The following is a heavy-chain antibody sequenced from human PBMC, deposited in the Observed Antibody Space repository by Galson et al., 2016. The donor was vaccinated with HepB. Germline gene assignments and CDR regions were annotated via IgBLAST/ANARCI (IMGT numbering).Heavy chain of an antibody. CDR3: ARVYGGSSGWDFDY. Sequence: PALVKPTQTLTLTCTFSGFSLRTSGLCVTWIRQPPGKALEWLALIDWDDGKYYTTSLKTRLTISKDTSKNQVVLTLTDVDPVDTATYFCARVYGGSSGWDFDYWGQGTLVTVSS. V-gene: IGHV2-70*01. D-gene: IGHD6-19*01. CDR2: IDWDDGK. CDR1: GFSLRTSGLC. J-gene: IGHJ4*02.